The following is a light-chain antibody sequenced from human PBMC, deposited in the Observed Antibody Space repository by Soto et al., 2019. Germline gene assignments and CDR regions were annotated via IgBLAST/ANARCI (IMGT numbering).Light chain of an antibody. CDR2: DVT. CDR3: SSYTSSSTPYV. V-gene: IGLV2-14*01. CDR1: SSDVGGYNY. Sequence: QSALTQPASVSGSPGQSITISCTGTSSDVGGYNYVSWYQQHPGKAPKLMIYDVTDRSSGVSNRFSGFKSGNTASLTISGLQAEDEADYYCSSYTSSSTPYVFGTGTKVTVL. J-gene: IGLJ1*01.